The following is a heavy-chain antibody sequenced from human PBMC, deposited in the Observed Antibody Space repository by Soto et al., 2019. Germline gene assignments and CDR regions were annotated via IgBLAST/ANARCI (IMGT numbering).Heavy chain of an antibody. CDR3: VKDGSSGWPYYYGMDV. Sequence: PGGSLRLSCAASGFTFSSYGMHWVRQAPGKGLEWVAVISYDGSNKYYADSVKGRFTISRDNSKNTLHLQMSSLRAEDTAVYYCVKDGSSGWPYYYGMDVWGQGTTVTVSS. V-gene: IGHV3-30*18. CDR2: ISYDGSNK. J-gene: IGHJ6*02. CDR1: GFTFSSYG. D-gene: IGHD6-19*01.